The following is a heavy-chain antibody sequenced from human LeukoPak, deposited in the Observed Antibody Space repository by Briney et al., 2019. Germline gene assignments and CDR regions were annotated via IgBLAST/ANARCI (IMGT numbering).Heavy chain of an antibody. CDR3: ARGGTIYDIILEDPFDI. CDR2: MNPKSGNT. Sequence: ASVKVSCKASGYTFSSYDINWVRQPPGQGLDWMGWMNPKSGNTGKAQEFQGRVAMTRDTSITTAYMELSSLISDDTAVYYCARGGTIYDIILEDPFDIWGQGTMVTVSS. CDR1: GYTFSSYD. J-gene: IGHJ3*02. D-gene: IGHD3-22*01. V-gene: IGHV1-8*01.